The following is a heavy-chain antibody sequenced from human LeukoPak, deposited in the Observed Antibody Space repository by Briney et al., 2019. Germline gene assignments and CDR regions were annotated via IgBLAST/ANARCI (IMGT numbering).Heavy chain of an antibody. J-gene: IGHJ4*02. Sequence: SETLSLTCTVSGYSISSGYYWGWIRQPPGKGLEWIGSIYHGGSTYYNPSLKSRVTISVDTSKNQFSLKLSSVTAADTAVYYCARLGYYDFWSGYSAPGYYFDYWGQGTLVTVSS. V-gene: IGHV4-38-2*02. D-gene: IGHD3-3*01. CDR2: IYHGGST. CDR3: ARLGYYDFWSGYSAPGYYFDY. CDR1: GYSISSGYY.